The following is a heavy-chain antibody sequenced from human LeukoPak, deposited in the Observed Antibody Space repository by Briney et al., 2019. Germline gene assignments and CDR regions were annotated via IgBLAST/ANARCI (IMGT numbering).Heavy chain of an antibody. CDR1: GFTFSSYV. D-gene: IGHD6-13*01. Sequence: GGSPRLSCAASGFTFSSYVMNWVRQVPGKGLEWVSAISDSGGGTYYADSVKGRFTISRDNSKNTLYLQMNSLRAEDTAVYYCAKDQKSSTWYFFDYWGQGALVTVSS. V-gene: IGHV3-23*01. CDR3: AKDQKSSTWYFFDY. J-gene: IGHJ4*02. CDR2: ISDSGGGT.